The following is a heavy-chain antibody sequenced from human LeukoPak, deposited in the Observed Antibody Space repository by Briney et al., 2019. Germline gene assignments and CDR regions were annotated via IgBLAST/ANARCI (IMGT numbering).Heavy chain of an antibody. CDR1: GFTFDDYA. CDR3: ARGRPLGANFWVY. V-gene: IGHV3-9*01. CDR2: ISWNSGSI. D-gene: IGHD3-16*01. J-gene: IGHJ4*02. Sequence: GGSLRLPCAASGFTFDDYAMHWVRQAPGKGLEWVSGISWNSGSIGYADSVKGRFTISRDNAKNSLFLQMNSLRAEDTAVYYCARGRPLGANFWVYWGQGTLVTVSS.